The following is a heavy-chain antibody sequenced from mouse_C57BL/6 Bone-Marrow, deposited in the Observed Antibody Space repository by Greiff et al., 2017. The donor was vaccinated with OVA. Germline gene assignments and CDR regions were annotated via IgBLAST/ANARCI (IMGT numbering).Heavy chain of an antibody. J-gene: IGHJ3*01. D-gene: IGHD1-1*01. CDR3: ARASYESVSLAY. V-gene: IGHV5-16*01. CDR2: INYDGSST. CDR1: GFTFSDYY. Sequence: EVMLVESEGGLVQPGSSMKLSCTASGFTFSDYYMAWVRQVPEKGLEWVANINYDGSSTYYLDSLKSRFIISRDNAKNILYLQMSSLKSEDTATYDCARASYESVSLAYWGQGTLVTVSA.